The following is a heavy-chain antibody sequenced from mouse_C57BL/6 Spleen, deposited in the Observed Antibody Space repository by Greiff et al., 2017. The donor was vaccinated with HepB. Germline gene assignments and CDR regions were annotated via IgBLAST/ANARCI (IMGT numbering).Heavy chain of an antibody. CDR2: IYPGNSDT. CDR1: GYTFTSYW. V-gene: IGHV1-5*01. J-gene: IGHJ2*01. Sequence: VQLQQSGTVLARPGASVKMSCKTSGYTFTSYWMHWVKQRPGQGLEWIGAIYPGNSDTSYNQKFKGKAKLTAVTSASTAYMELSSLPNEDSAVYYCTRNRGSSDYFDYWGQGTTLTVSS. D-gene: IGHD1-1*01. CDR3: TRNRGSSDYFDY.